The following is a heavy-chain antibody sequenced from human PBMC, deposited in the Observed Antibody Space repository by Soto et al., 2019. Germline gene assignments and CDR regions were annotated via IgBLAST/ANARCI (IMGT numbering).Heavy chain of an antibody. CDR2: IRSKAHGGTT. V-gene: IGHV3-49*03. J-gene: IGHJ5*02. CDR1: GFTFGDYA. D-gene: IGHD5-18*01. Sequence: GGSLRLSCTASGFTFGDYAMSWFRQAPGKGLEWVGFIRSKAHGGTTEYAASVKGRFTISRDDSKSIAYLQMNSLKTEDTAVYYCTRAGRYSYDNWFDPWGQGTLVTVSS. CDR3: TRAGRYSYDNWFDP.